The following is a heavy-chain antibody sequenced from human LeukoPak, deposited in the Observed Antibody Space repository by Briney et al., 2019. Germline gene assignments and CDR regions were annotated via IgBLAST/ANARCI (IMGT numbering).Heavy chain of an antibody. CDR1: GFTFSSYA. D-gene: IGHD3-3*01. J-gene: IGHJ1*01. CDR2: ISGSGGSST. V-gene: IGHV3-23*01. Sequence: GGSLRLSCAASGFTFSSYAMSWVRQAPGKGLEWVSAISGSGGSSTYYADSVEGRFTISRDNSKNTLYLQMNSLRAEDTAVYYCAKDLEASTLGYFQHWGQGTLVTVSS. CDR3: AKDLEASTLGYFQH.